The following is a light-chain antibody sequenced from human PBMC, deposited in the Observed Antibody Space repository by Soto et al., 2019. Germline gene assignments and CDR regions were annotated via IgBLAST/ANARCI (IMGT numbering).Light chain of an antibody. V-gene: IGLV2-23*02. CDR2: EVN. J-gene: IGLJ3*02. CDR3: CSFAGSSTFWV. CDR1: TSDVGGYDV. Sequence: QSVLTQPASVSGSPGQSITISCSGTTSDVGGYDVVSWYQQHPGKAPKLMIFEVNQRPSGVSDRLSGSKSGNTASLTISGLQAGDEADYYCCSFAGSSTFWVFGGGTKLTVL.